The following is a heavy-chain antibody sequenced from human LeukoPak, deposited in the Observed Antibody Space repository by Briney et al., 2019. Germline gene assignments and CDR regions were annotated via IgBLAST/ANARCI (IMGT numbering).Heavy chain of an antibody. V-gene: IGHV3-23*01. Sequence: GGSLRLSCAASGITFSSYGMSWVRQAPGKGLEWVSSISSTGGTTYYADSVKGRFTISRDNSKNTLYLQMNSLRAEDTAVYYWARGRELYGAFDIWGQGTMVTVSS. J-gene: IGHJ3*02. CDR3: ARGRELYGAFDI. CDR1: GITFSSYG. D-gene: IGHD1-26*01. CDR2: ISSTGGTT.